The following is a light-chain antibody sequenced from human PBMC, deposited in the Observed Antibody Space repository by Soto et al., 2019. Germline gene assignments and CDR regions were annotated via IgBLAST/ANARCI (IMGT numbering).Light chain of an antibody. J-gene: IGLJ2*01. CDR2: EVT. CDR3: SSYTSSRNVV. V-gene: IGLV2-14*01. CDR1: SRDVGGHNY. Sequence: QAVVTQPASVSGSPGQSITISCTGTSRDVGGHNYVSWYQQHPGKAPKLMIYEVTNRPSGVSNRFSGSKSGNTASLTISGLQAEDEADYYCSSYTSSRNVVFGGGTKLTVL.